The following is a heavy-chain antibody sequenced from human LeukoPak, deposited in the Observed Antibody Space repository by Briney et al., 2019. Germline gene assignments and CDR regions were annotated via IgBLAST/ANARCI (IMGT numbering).Heavy chain of an antibody. CDR2: IRYDGSNK. CDR1: GFTFSSYG. J-gene: IGHJ4*02. CDR3: ASEGDGSGSYYFTYFDY. D-gene: IGHD3-10*01. V-gene: IGHV3-30*02. Sequence: GGSLRLSCAASGFTFSSYGMHWVRQAPGKGLEWVAFIRYDGSNKYYADSVKGRFTISRDNSKNTLYLQMNSLRAEDTAVYYCASEGDGSGSYYFTYFDYWGQGTLVTVSS.